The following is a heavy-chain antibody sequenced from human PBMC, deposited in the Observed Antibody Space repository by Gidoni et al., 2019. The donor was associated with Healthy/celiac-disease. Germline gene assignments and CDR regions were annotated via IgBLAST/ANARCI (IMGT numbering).Heavy chain of an antibody. D-gene: IGHD2-15*01. V-gene: IGHV1-18*01. CDR2: ISAYNGNT. J-gene: IGHJ2*01. Sequence: QLQLVQSGAEVKKPGASVKVSCKASGYTFTSYGISWVRQAPGQGLEWMGWISAYNGNTNYAQKLQGRVTMTTDTSTSTAYMELRSLRSDDTAVYYCARVGSVVTHVPDWYFDLWGRGTLVTVSS. CDR1: GYTFTSYG. CDR3: ARVGSVVTHVPDWYFDL.